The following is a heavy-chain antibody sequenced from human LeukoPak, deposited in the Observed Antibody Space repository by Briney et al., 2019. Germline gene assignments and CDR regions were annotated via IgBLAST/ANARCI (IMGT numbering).Heavy chain of an antibody. D-gene: IGHD5-18*01. V-gene: IGHV3-30*04. CDR3: AKDQVDTAMSWFDP. CDR2: ISYDGSNK. CDR1: GFTFSSYA. Sequence: GGSLRLSCAASGFTFSSYAMHWVRQAPGKGLEWVAVISYDGSNKYYADSVKGRFTVSRDNSKNTLYLQMNSLRAEDTAVYYCAKDQVDTAMSWFDPWGQGTLVTVSS. J-gene: IGHJ5*02.